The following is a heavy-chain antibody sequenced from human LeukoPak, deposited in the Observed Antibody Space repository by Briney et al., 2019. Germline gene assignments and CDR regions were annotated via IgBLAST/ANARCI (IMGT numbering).Heavy chain of an antibody. J-gene: IGHJ6*03. Sequence: SVKVSCKAPGYTFTGYYMHWVRQAPGQGLEWMGRIIPILGIANYAQKFQGRVTITADKSTSTAYMELSSLRSEDTAVYYCASTYYYGSGSYFPDYYYYMDVWGKGTTVTVSS. V-gene: IGHV1-69*02. CDR1: GYTFTGYY. CDR2: IIPILGIA. D-gene: IGHD3-10*01. CDR3: ASTYYYGSGSYFPDYYYYMDV.